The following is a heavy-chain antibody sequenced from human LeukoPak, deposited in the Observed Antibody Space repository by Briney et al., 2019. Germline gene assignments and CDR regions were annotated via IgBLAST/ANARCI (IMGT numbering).Heavy chain of an antibody. Sequence: GESLKISCQGSGYNFTNYWILWVRQMPGKGLEWLGIIYPDESDSRYSPSFRGQVTMSADRSVTTAYLYWRSLKASDSAIYYCARQRTVIPAAPSDYWGQGTLVTVAS. CDR3: ARQRTVIPAAPSDY. V-gene: IGHV5-51*01. J-gene: IGHJ4*02. CDR2: IYPDESDS. D-gene: IGHD2-2*01. CDR1: GYNFTNYW.